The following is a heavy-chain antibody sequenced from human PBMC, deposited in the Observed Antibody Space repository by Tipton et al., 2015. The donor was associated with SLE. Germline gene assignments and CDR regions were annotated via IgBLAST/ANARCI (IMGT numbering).Heavy chain of an antibody. Sequence: TLSLTCTVSGGSISSYYWSWIRQPPGKGLEWIGYIYYSGSTNYNPSLKSRVTISVDTSKNQFSLKLSSVTAADTAGYYCARADGQLPEYYFDYWGQGPLVPLSS. CDR1: GGSISSYY. D-gene: IGHD6-6*01. CDR2: IYYSGST. V-gene: IGHV4-59*01. J-gene: IGHJ4*02. CDR3: ARADGQLPEYYFDY.